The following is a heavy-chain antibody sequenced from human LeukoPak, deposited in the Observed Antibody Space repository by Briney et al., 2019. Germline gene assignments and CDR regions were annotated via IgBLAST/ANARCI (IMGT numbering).Heavy chain of an antibody. J-gene: IGHJ3*02. V-gene: IGHV3-21*01. CDR1: GFTFSSYG. Sequence: PGGSLRLSCAASGFTFSSYGMSWVRQAPGKGLEWVSSISSSSSYIYYADSVKGRFTISRDNAKNSLYLQMNSLRAEDTAVCYCARSEAAAGFAFDIWGQGTMVTVSS. D-gene: IGHD6-13*01. CDR3: ARSEAAAGFAFDI. CDR2: ISSSSSYI.